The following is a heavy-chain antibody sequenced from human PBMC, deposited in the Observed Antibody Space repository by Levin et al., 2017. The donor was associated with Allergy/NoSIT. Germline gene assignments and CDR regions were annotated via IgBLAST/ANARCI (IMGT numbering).Heavy chain of an antibody. CDR1: GGSITSGGYY. D-gene: IGHD4-17*01. V-gene: IGHV4-31*03. Sequence: SETLSLTCTVSGGSITSGGYYWTWIRQHPGKGLEWIGYIYYSGSTYYNPSLKSRVSISVHTSKNQFSLKLNSVTAADTAMYYCASHDYGDRIDYWGQGTLVTVSS. CDR3: ASHDYGDRIDY. CDR2: IYYSGST. J-gene: IGHJ4*02.